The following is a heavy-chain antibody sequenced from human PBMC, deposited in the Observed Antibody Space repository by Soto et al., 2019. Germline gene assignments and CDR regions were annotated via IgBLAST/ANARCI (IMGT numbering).Heavy chain of an antibody. V-gene: IGHV3-13*05. CDR2: ISAAGDP. J-gene: IGHJ6*02. Sequence: EVQLVESGGGLVQPGGSLRLSCEASGFTFRNYDMHWVRQGTGKGLEWVSGISAAGDPDSADSVEGRFTISRENAQNSIFLQMNSLRVGDTAVYYCARTDRDFYGLDVWGQGTTVIVSS. CDR3: ARTDRDFYGLDV. CDR1: GFTFRNYD.